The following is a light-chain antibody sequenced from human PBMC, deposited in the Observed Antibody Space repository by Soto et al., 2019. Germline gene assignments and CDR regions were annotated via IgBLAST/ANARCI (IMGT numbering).Light chain of an antibody. Sequence: QSVLTQPASVSGSPGQSITIPCTGTSSDVGGYNYVSWYQQHPGKAPKLMIYDVSNRPSGVSNRFSGSKSGNTASLTISGLQAEDEADYYCSSYTSSSTPHYVFGTGTKVTVL. J-gene: IGLJ1*01. CDR1: SSDVGGYNY. CDR2: DVS. V-gene: IGLV2-14*01. CDR3: SSYTSSSTPHYV.